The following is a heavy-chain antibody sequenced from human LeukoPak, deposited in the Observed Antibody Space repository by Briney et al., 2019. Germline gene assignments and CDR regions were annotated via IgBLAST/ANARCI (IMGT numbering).Heavy chain of an antibody. CDR3: AREGHSSGRAGVFDI. J-gene: IGHJ3*02. V-gene: IGHV3-30*04. Sequence: GGSLRLSCAASGFTFSSSVMHWVRQAPGKGLEWVAAISHDGINKHYPDSVKGRFTISRDNSKNTVDLQINILSTEDSAMYYCAREGHSSGRAGVFDIWGQGTMVTVSS. D-gene: IGHD6-25*01. CDR2: ISHDGINK. CDR1: GFTFSSSV.